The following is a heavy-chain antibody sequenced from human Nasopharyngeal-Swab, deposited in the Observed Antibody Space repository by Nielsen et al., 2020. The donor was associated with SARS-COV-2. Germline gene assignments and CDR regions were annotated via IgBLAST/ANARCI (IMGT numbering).Heavy chain of an antibody. V-gene: IGHV1-69*02. CDR2: IIPILGIA. J-gene: IGHJ6*02. Sequence: WVGQAPGQGLEGMGRIIPILGIANYAQKFQGRVTITADKSTSTAYMELSSLRSEDTAVYYCARYNWNVPALGYYYGMDVWGQGTTVTVSS. CDR3: ARYNWNVPALGYYYGMDV. D-gene: IGHD1-1*01.